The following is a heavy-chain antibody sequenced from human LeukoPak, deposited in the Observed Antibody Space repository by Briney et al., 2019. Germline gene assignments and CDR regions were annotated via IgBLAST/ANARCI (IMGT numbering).Heavy chain of an antibody. V-gene: IGHV4-59*01. CDR1: GGSISNNY. Sequence: KPSETLSLTCTVSGGSISNNYWSWFRQPPGKGLEWIGYIYYSRSTNYNPSLKSRVTISVGTSKSQFSLKLSSVTAADTAVHYCASHKGFWGQGTLVTVSS. CDR3: ASHKGF. J-gene: IGHJ4*02. CDR2: IYYSRST.